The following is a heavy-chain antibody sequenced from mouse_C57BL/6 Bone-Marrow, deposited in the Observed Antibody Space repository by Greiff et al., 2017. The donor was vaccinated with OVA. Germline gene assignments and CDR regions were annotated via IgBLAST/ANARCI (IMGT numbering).Heavy chain of an antibody. J-gene: IGHJ1*03. CDR1: GFNIKDDY. V-gene: IGHV14-4*01. CDR2: IDPENGDT. CDR3: TTSYGSPLGV. D-gene: IGHD1-1*01. Sequence: VQLQQSGAELVRPGASVKLSCTASGFNIKDDYMHWVKQRPEQGLEWIGWIDPENGDTEYASKVQGKATITADTSSNTAYLQLSSLTSEDTAVYYCTTSYGSPLGVWGTGTTVTVSS.